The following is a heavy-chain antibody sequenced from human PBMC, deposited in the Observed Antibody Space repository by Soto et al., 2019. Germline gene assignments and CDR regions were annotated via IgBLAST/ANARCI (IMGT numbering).Heavy chain of an antibody. J-gene: IGHJ5*02. Sequence: QLQLQESGPGLVKPSETLSLTCTVSGGSISSGDYYWSWVRQHPGKGLEWIGYRSYSGSTYYNPSLKSRVTIVVDTSRNQFSLRLSSVTAADTAVYYCAREGGLAYCGGDCLYNWFDPWGQGTLVTVSS. V-gene: IGHV4-31*03. D-gene: IGHD2-21*02. CDR3: AREGGLAYCGGDCLYNWFDP. CDR1: GGSISSGDYY. CDR2: RSYSGST.